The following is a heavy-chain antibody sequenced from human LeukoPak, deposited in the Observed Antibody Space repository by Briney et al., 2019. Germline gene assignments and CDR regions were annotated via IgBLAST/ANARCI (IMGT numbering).Heavy chain of an antibody. CDR2: IDAGGGDT. D-gene: IGHD6-19*01. J-gene: IGHJ6*02. CDR1: GFSFSSYA. Sequence: QTGGSLRLSCAASGFSFSSYAMTWVRQAPGKGLEWVSSIDAGGGDTYHSDSVKGRFTISRDNSMNTLYLQMSSLRADDTAVYYCGRPTKYWLVRGNGVDVWGQGTTVTVSS. CDR3: GRPTKYWLVRGNGVDV. V-gene: IGHV3-23*01.